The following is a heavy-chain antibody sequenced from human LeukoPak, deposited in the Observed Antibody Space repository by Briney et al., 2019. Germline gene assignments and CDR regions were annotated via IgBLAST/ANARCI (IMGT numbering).Heavy chain of an antibody. D-gene: IGHD5-18*01. V-gene: IGHV4-39*07. Sequence: SETLSLTCTVSGGSISSSSYYWGWIRQPPGKGLEWIGSIYYSGSTYYNPSLKSRVTISVDTSKNQFSLKLSSVTAADTAVYYCARKIQLWSGAGDFDYWGQGTLVTVSS. CDR1: GGSISSSSYY. CDR2: IYYSGST. CDR3: ARKIQLWSGAGDFDY. J-gene: IGHJ4*02.